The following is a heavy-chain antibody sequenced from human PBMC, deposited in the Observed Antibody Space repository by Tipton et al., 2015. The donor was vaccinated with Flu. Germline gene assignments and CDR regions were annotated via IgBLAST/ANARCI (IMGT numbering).Heavy chain of an antibody. D-gene: IGHD4-11*01. CDR2: VHRTGSP. Sequence: LRLSCDVSGYSITSGYYWGWIRQPPGKGLEWIGNVHRTGSPYYNPSLRSRVIMTVDGAKNQFSLRLTSVTATDTAVYYCVRRDYSNYVSEPKNWFDPWGPGTLVTVSS. V-gene: IGHV4-38-2*01. CDR3: VRRDYSNYVSEPKNWFDP. CDR1: GYSITSGYY. J-gene: IGHJ5*02.